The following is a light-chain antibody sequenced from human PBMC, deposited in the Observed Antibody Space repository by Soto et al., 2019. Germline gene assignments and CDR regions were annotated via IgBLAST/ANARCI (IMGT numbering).Light chain of an antibody. Sequence: QSVLTQPPSVSAAPGQKVIISCSGSTFDIGKNYVSWYQHLPGTAPKLIIYDTEKRIAGVPDRFSASKSGTSATLAISGIQTGEEANYFCGTWDRSLTYYLFGTGTKVTV. V-gene: IGLV1-51*01. J-gene: IGLJ1*01. CDR1: TFDIGKNY. CDR2: DTE. CDR3: GTWDRSLTYYL.